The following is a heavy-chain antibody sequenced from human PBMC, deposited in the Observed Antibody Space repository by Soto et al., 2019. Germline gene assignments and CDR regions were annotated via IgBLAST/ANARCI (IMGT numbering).Heavy chain of an antibody. V-gene: IGHV3-30*15. Sequence: QVHLLESGGGVVQPGKSLRLSCVASGFSFDTYAIHWVRQAPGKGLQWVALISYEGRNTYYADSVRGRFTISSDNSKNTLYLQMSPLRPEDSGVYYCARVTPGNNLYYFSGLDVWGQGTSVTVSS. J-gene: IGHJ6*02. CDR1: GFSFDTYA. CDR3: ARVTPGNNLYYFSGLDV. CDR2: ISYEGRNT. D-gene: IGHD1-1*01.